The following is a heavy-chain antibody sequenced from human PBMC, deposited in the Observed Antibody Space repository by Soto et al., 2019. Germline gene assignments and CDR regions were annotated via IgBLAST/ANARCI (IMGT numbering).Heavy chain of an antibody. V-gene: IGHV3-30-3*01. Sequence: QVQLVESGGGVVQPGRSLRLSCAASGFTFSNYAMHWVRQAPGKGLEWVAVISYDGISKYYADSVKGRFTISRDNPKNTLYLQMNSLRHEDTAVYYCARAEYSTSYPGHNDYHYYGMDVWGQGSTVTVSS. J-gene: IGHJ6*02. CDR1: GFTFSNYA. D-gene: IGHD6-6*01. CDR2: ISYDGISK. CDR3: ARAEYSTSYPGHNDYHYYGMDV.